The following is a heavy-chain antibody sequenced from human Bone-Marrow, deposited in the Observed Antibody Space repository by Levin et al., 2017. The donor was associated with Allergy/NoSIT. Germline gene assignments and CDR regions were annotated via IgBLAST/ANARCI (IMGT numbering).Heavy chain of an antibody. CDR2: IYPSGNT. Sequence: SETLSLTCTVSGGSNNKYYWSWIRQPAGGGLEWIGRIYPSGNTHYNPSLKSRLSMSVDTSQNQFSLRLNSVTAADTAVYYCATDAGGDGGTYSWGQGTLVTVSS. D-gene: IGHD5-24*01. CDR3: ATDAGGDGGTYS. CDR1: GGSNNKYY. V-gene: IGHV4-4*07. J-gene: IGHJ4*02.